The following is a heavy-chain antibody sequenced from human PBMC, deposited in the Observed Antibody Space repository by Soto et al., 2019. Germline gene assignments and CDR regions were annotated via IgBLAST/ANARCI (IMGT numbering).Heavy chain of an antibody. Sequence: QVTVKESGPVLVKPTETLTLTCTVSGFSLSNAGLGVSWIHPPPGKALEWLAHIFSNDEKSYSTSRKSRLTIAKDTSKSHVVLTMTNMDPVDTATYYCSSTYSTSWYWFDPWGQGTLVTVSS. CDR3: SSTYSTSWYWFDP. CDR2: IFSNDEK. V-gene: IGHV2-26*04. J-gene: IGHJ5*02. CDR1: GFSLSNAGLG. D-gene: IGHD6-13*01.